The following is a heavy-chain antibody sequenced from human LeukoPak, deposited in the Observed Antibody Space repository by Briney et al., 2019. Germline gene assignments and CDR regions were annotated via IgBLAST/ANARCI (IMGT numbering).Heavy chain of an antibody. J-gene: IGHJ5*02. CDR1: GFTFSSYA. Sequence: GGSLRLSCSASGFTFSSYAMSWVRQAPGKGLEWVSAISGSGASTYYADSVKGRLTISRDNSKNTLYLQMNSLRAEDTAVYYCAKLPNDCSSTSCLNWFDPWGQGTLVTVSS. D-gene: IGHD2-2*01. CDR2: ISGSGAST. CDR3: AKLPNDCSSTSCLNWFDP. V-gene: IGHV3-23*01.